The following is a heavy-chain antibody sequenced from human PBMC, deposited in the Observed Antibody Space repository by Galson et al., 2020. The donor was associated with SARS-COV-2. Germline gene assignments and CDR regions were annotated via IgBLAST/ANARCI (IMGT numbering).Heavy chain of an antibody. CDR3: ARGDYGSGSYRWNLRDSWFDP. D-gene: IGHD3-10*01. CDR1: GYTFTNYD. J-gene: IGHJ5*02. CDR2: MNPNSGNA. Sequence: ASVTLSCKASGYTFTNYDINCVRQAAGQALERMGWMNPNSGNAGYAQKFQSSVTITRNTSISTAYMQLSSLRSEDNAVYYGARGDYGSGSYRWNLRDSWFDPWGQGTLVTVSS. V-gene: IGHV1-8*03.